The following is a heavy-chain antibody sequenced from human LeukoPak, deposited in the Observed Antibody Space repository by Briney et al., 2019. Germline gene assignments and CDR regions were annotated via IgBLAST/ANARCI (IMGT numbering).Heavy chain of an antibody. J-gene: IGHJ3*02. V-gene: IGHV4-59*08. CDR2: IYYSGST. CDR1: GGSISSYY. D-gene: IGHD1-26*01. Sequence: SQTLSLTCTVSGGSISSYYWSWIRQPPGKGLEWIGYIYYSGSTNYNPSLRSRVTISVDTSKNQFSLKLTSVTAADTAVYYCARRRGEWELWAFDIWGQGTMVTVSS. CDR3: ARRRGEWELWAFDI.